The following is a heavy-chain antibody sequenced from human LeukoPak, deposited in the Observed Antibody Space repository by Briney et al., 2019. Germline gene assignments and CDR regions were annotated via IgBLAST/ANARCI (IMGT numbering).Heavy chain of an antibody. D-gene: IGHD3-10*01. J-gene: IGHJ4*02. CDR1: GFTFSSYA. Sequence: GGSLRLSCAASGFTFSSYAMSWVRQAPGKGLEWVAVISYDGSNKYYADSVKGRFTISRDNSKNTLYLQMNSLRAEDTAVYYCARDLGSGSSYWGQGTLVTVSS. CDR3: ARDLGSGSSY. V-gene: IGHV3-30-3*01. CDR2: ISYDGSNK.